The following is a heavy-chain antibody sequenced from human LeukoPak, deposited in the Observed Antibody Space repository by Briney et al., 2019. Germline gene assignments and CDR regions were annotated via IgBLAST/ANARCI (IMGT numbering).Heavy chain of an antibody. CDR3: TSSSSANNWFDP. CDR1: GGTFSSYT. CDR2: IIPILGIA. Sequence: ASVKVSCKASGGTFSSYTISWVRQAPGQGLEWMGRIIPILGIANYAQKFQGRVTITADKSTSTAYMELSSLRSEDTAVYYCTSSSSANNWFDPWGQGTRVTVSS. J-gene: IGHJ5*02. V-gene: IGHV1-69*02. D-gene: IGHD2-15*01.